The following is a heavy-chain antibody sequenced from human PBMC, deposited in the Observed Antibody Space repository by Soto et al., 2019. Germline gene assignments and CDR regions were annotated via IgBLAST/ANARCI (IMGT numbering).Heavy chain of an antibody. J-gene: IGHJ4*02. Sequence: GGSLRLSCAASGFTFSSYGMHWVRQAPGKGLEWVAVISYDGSNKYYADSVKGRFTISRDNSKNTLYLQMNSLRAEDTAVYYCAKVQRPFGGVIVTYYFDYWGQGTLVTVSS. V-gene: IGHV3-30*18. CDR1: GFTFSSYG. D-gene: IGHD3-16*02. CDR2: ISYDGSNK. CDR3: AKVQRPFGGVIVTYYFDY.